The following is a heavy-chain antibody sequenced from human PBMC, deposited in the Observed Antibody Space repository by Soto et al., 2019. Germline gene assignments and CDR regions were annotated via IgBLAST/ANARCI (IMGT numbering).Heavy chain of an antibody. D-gene: IGHD2-2*01. CDR3: ARDGSTSGPNFDY. V-gene: IGHV1-2*02. CDR1: GYTFTGYY. CDR2: INPNSGGT. J-gene: IGHJ4*02. Sequence: QVQLVQSGAEVKKPGASVKVSCKASGYTFTGYYMHWVRQAPGQGLAWMGWINPNSGGTNYAKKFQGRVTMTRDTSISTAYMELSRLRSDDTAVYYCARDGSTSGPNFDYWGQGTLVTVSS.